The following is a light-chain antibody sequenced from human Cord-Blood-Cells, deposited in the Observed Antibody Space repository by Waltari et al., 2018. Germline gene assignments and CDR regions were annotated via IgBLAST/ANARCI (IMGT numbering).Light chain of an antibody. CDR2: LAS. CDR1: QSVLYSSNNKNY. V-gene: IGKV4-1*01. CDR3: QQYYSTPFT. Sequence: DLVMTQSPDSLAVSLGESATIPCKSTQSVLYSSNNKNYLAWYQQKPGQPPKLLIYLASTRESGVPDRFSGSGSGTDFTLTISSLQAEDVAVYYCQQYYSTPFTFGPGTKVDIK. J-gene: IGKJ3*01.